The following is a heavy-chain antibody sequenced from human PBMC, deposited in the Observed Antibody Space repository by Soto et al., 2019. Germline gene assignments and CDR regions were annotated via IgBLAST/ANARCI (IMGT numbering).Heavy chain of an antibody. CDR1: GYTFTSYD. CDR2: MNPNSGNT. V-gene: IGHV1-8*01. D-gene: IGHD4-17*01. CDR3: AKGVTTAAPYCSDY. Sequence: GASVKVSCKASGYTFTSYDINWVRQATGQGLEWMGWMNPNSGNTGYAQKFQGRVTMTRNTSISTAYMELSSLRSEDTAVYYCAKGVTTAAPYCSDYWGPGTLVTVSS. J-gene: IGHJ4*02.